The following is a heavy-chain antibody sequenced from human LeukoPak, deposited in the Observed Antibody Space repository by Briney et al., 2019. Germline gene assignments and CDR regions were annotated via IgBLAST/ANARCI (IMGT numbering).Heavy chain of an antibody. D-gene: IGHD2-15*01. Sequence: GASVKVSCKASGYTFTSYDINWVRQATGQGLEWMGWMNPNSGGTNYAQKFQGRVTMTRDTSISTAYMELSRLRSDDTAVYYCARGKPHCSGGSCYYNWFDPWGQGTLVTVSS. J-gene: IGHJ5*02. CDR2: MNPNSGGT. V-gene: IGHV1-2*02. CDR3: ARGKPHCSGGSCYYNWFDP. CDR1: GYTFTSYD.